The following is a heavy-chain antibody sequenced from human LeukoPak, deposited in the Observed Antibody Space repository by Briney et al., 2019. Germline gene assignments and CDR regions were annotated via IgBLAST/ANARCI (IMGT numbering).Heavy chain of an antibody. CDR2: ISGSGNST. CDR3: AKVLVLVSANRYYFDY. J-gene: IGHJ4*02. D-gene: IGHD2-15*01. Sequence: GGSLRLSCAASGLTSSGSAMSWVRQAPGNGLEWVSLISGSGNSTYYADSVKGRFTISRDNSKNTLYLQMNSLRAEDTAVYYCAKVLVLVSANRYYFDYWGQGTLVTVSS. CDR1: GLTSSGSA. V-gene: IGHV3-23*01.